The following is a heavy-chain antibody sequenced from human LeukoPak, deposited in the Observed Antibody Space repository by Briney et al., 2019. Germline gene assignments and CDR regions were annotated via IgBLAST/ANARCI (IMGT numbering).Heavy chain of an antibody. CDR1: GGTFSSYA. CDR3: ARDGRLYSSGWRYFDY. CDR2: IIPILGIA. D-gene: IGHD6-19*01. Sequence: ASVKVSCKASGGTFSSYAISWVRQAPGQGLEWMGRIIPILGIANYAQKFQGRVTITADKSTSTAYMELSSLRSEDTAVYYCARDGRLYSSGWRYFDYWGQGTLVTVSS. V-gene: IGHV1-69*04. J-gene: IGHJ4*02.